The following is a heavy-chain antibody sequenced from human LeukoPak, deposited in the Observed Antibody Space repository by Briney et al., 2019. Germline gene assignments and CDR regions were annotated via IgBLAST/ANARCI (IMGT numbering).Heavy chain of an antibody. J-gene: IGHJ1*01. CDR2: ISGGGDT. D-gene: IGHD2-15*01. CDR1: GFSVSSNY. Sequence: GGSLRLSCAASGFSVSSNYMSWVRQAPGKGLEWVSVISGGGDTYYSDSVKGRFTLSRDNSKTTVYLQLNSLRAEDTAVYYCARDVYCSGGNCYQHWGQGTLVSISS. V-gene: IGHV3-53*01. CDR3: ARDVYCSGGNCYQH.